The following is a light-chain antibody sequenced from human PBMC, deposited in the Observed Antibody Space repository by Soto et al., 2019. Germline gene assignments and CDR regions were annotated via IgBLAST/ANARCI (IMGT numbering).Light chain of an antibody. Sequence: QSVLTQPASVSGSPGQSITISCTGTTSDVGRYNYVSWNQQHPGKAPKLIIYDVSNRPSGVSNRFSGSKSGNTASLTISGLQAEDEADYYCNSYTSSSTYVFVTGTKVTVL. CDR3: NSYTSSSTYV. CDR2: DVS. CDR1: TSDVGRYNY. V-gene: IGLV2-14*01. J-gene: IGLJ1*01.